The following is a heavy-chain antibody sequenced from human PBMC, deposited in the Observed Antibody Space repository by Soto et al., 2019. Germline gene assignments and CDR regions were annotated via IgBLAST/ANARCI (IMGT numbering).Heavy chain of an antibody. D-gene: IGHD5-12*01. CDR2: IRNKANSYTT. J-gene: IGHJ4*02. CDR1: GFTFSDHY. V-gene: IGHV3-72*01. CDR3: AIVALGSGYLYN. Sequence: EVQLVESGGGLVQPGGSLRLSCAASGFTFSDHYMDWVRQAPGKGLEWVGRIRNKANSYTTEYVASVKGRFTISTDDSKNSLYLQMNSLKTEDTAVYYGAIVALGSGYLYNWGQGTLVTVSS.